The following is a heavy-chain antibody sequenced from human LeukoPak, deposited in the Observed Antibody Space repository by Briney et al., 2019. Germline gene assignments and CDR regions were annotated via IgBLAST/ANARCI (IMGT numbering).Heavy chain of an antibody. CDR3: ARVFYGSGRFDY. CDR2: IYHSGST. V-gene: IGHV4-30-2*01. CDR1: GGSISSGGYS. D-gene: IGHD3-10*01. Sequence: PSQTLSLTCAVSGGSISSGGYSWSWIRQPPGKGLEWIGYIYHSGSTYYNPSLKSRVTISVDRSKNQFSLKLSSVTAADTAVYYCARVFYGSGRFDYWGQGTLVTVSS. J-gene: IGHJ4*02.